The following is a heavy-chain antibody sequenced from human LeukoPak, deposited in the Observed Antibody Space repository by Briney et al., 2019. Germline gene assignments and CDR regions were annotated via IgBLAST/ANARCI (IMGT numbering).Heavy chain of an antibody. CDR1: GFTFSCYW. V-gene: IGHV3-74*01. CDR3: ARDGYLAPVIAFLDY. D-gene: IGHD2-2*03. J-gene: IGHJ4*02. Sequence: GGSLRLSCAASGFTFSCYWMHWVRQSPGKGLEWVGQLKGDGSRANYADSVRGRFTISRDNAKNTVYLQLNSLRAEDTAVYYCARDGYLAPVIAFLDYWGQGTPVTVSS. CDR2: LKGDGSRA.